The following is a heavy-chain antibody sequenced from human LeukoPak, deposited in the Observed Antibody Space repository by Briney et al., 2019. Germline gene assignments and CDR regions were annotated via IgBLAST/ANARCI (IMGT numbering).Heavy chain of an antibody. CDR1: GGSISSYY. J-gene: IGHJ4*02. CDR3: ARETPYGSGSYPFDY. D-gene: IGHD3-10*01. V-gene: IGHV4-4*07. CDR2: IYTSGNT. Sequence: PSETLSLTCTVSGGSISSYYWSWIRQPAGKGLEWIGRIYTSGNTNYNPSLKSRVTMSLDKSKDQFSLKLSSVTAANTAVYYCARETPYGSGSYPFDYWGQGILVTVSS.